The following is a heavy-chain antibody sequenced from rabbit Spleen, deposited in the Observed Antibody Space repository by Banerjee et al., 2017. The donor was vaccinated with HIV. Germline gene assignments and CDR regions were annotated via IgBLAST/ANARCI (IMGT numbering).Heavy chain of an antibody. CDR3: ARDGGPFDF. J-gene: IGHJ4*01. Sequence: QEQLVESRGGLVKPGGSLKLSCTASGFSFSDKAVMCWVRQAPGKGLEWIACIAAGSAGTTYYASWAKGRFTISKTSSTTVTLQMTSLTAADTATYFCARDGGPFDFWGPGTLVTVS. D-gene: IGHD3-1*01. CDR2: IAAGSAGTT. CDR1: GFSFSDKAV. V-gene: IGHV1S45*01.